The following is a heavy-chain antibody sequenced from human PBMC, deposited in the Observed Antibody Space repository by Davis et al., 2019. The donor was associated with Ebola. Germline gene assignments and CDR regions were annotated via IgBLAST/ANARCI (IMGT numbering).Heavy chain of an antibody. CDR2: INHSGST. V-gene: IGHV4-34*01. Sequence: SETLSLTCAVYGGSFSGYYWSWIRQPPGKGLEWIGEINHSGSTNYNPSLKSRVTISVDTSKNQFSLKLSSVTAADTAVYYCARRSGYYFDYWGQGTLVTVSS. CDR1: GGSFSGYY. D-gene: IGHD3-3*01. CDR3: ARRSGYYFDY. J-gene: IGHJ4*02.